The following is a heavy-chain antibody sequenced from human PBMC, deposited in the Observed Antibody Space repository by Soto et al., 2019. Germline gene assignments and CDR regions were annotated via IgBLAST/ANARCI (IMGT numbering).Heavy chain of an antibody. J-gene: IGHJ5*02. V-gene: IGHV3-30*18. CDR1: GFTFSSYG. Sequence: QVQLVESGGGVVQPGRSLRLSCAASGFTFSSYGMHWVRQAPGKGLEWVAVISYTGSDKYYADSVKGRFTISRDNFKSPLYLQMSSLRAEDTAIDFCPKDLLHNTVTTCGSWGQGTLVTVSS. D-gene: IGHD4-17*01. CDR2: ISYTGSDK. CDR3: PKDLLHNTVTTCGS.